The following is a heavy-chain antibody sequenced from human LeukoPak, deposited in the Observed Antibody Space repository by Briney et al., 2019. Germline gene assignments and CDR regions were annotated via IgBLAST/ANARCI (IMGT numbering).Heavy chain of an antibody. CDR3: ATARREVVPAAIVVRGVYYFDY. D-gene: IGHD2-2*01. CDR1: GYTFTSYG. Sequence: ASVKVSCKASGYTFTSYGISWVRQAPGQGLEWMGGIIPIFGTANYAQKFQGRVTITTDESTSTAYMELSSLRSEDTAVYYCATARREVVPAAIVVRGVYYFDYWGQGTLVTVSS. J-gene: IGHJ4*02. CDR2: IIPIFGTA. V-gene: IGHV1-69*05.